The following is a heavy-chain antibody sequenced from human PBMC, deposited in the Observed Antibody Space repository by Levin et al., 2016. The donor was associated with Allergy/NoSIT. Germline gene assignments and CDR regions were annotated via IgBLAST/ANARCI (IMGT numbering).Heavy chain of an antibody. CDR1: GDSINSGRHY. CDR2: IYTSGDT. V-gene: IGHV4-61*02. Sequence: SETLSLTCSVSGDSINSGRHYWSWIRQPAGKGLEWIGRIYTSGDTDYNPSLKSRVTISVDTSKNQFSLKLSAVTAADTAVYYCAREYCAGGTCYWFDPWGQGTLVTVSS. CDR3: AREYCAGGTCYWFDP. D-gene: IGHD2-15*01. J-gene: IGHJ5*02.